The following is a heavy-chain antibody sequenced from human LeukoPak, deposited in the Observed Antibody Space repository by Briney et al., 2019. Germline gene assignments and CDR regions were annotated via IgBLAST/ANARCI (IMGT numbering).Heavy chain of an antibody. D-gene: IGHD1-7*01. CDR1: GFTFSTYG. J-gene: IGHJ3*02. Sequence: PGGSLRLSCAASGFTFSTYGMHWVRQAPGKGLEWVAVISYDGSTKYYVDSVKGRFTISRDNSKNTLYLQMNSLRAEDTAVYYRAKDMYGQGNSNDAFDIWGQGTMVTVSS. CDR2: ISYDGSTK. V-gene: IGHV3-30*18. CDR3: AKDMYGQGNSNDAFDI.